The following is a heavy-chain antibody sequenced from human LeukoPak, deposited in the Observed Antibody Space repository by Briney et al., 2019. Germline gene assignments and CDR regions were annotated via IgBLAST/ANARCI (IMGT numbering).Heavy chain of an antibody. J-gene: IGHJ3*02. CDR1: GDSISSYY. Sequence: SETLSLTCTVSGDSISSYYWRWIRQPPGKGLEWIGYIYYSGGTDYNPSLKSRVTMSVDTSKNQFSLKLRSVTAADTAVYYCARHVTISGPYDASDIWGQGTMVTVSP. D-gene: IGHD5-24*01. CDR2: IYYSGGT. CDR3: ARHVTISGPYDASDI. V-gene: IGHV4-59*08.